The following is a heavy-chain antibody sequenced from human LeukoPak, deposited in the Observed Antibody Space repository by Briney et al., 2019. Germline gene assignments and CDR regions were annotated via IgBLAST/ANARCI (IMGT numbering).Heavy chain of an antibody. CDR2: IYYSGST. CDR1: GGSISSYY. V-gene: IGHV4-59*01. Sequence: SETLSLTCTVSGGSISSYYWSWIRQPPGKGLEWNGYIYYSGSTNYNPSLKSRVTISVDTSKNQFSLKLSSVTAADTAVYYCARGGAGCSSTSCYLRFDPWGQGTLVTVSS. CDR3: ARGGAGCSSTSCYLRFDP. D-gene: IGHD2-2*01. J-gene: IGHJ5*02.